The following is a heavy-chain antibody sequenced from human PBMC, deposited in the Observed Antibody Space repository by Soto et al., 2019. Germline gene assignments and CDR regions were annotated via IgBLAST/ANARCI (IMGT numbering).Heavy chain of an antibody. CDR1: GGSISSSSYY. J-gene: IGHJ6*02. Sequence: ETLSLTCTVSGGSISSSSYYWGWIRQPPGKGLEWIGSIYYSGSTYYNPSLKSRVTISVDTSKNQFSLKLSSVTAADTAVYYCAASCVACGGFNYYGMDVWGQGTTVTVSS. CDR2: IYYSGST. V-gene: IGHV4-39*01. D-gene: IGHD2-21*01. CDR3: AASCVACGGFNYYGMDV.